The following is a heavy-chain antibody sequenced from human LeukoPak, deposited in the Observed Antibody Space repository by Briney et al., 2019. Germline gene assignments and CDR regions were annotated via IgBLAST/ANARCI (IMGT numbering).Heavy chain of an antibody. V-gene: IGHV4-59*01. CDR1: GGSISSYY. CDR2: IYYSGST. CDR3: ARDSVPAAMTYYYYGMDV. D-gene: IGHD2-2*01. J-gene: IGHJ6*04. Sequence: SETLSRTCTVSGGSISSYYWSWIRQPPGKGLEWIGYIYYSGSTNYNPSLKSRVTISVDTSKNQFSLKLSSVTAADTAVYYCARDSVPAAMTYYYYGMDVWGKGTTVTVSS.